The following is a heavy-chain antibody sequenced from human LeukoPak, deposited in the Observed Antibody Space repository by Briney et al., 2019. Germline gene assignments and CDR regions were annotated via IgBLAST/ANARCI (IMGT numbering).Heavy chain of an antibody. CDR3: ARDAGYYDSSGYYFDDAFDI. D-gene: IGHD3-22*01. J-gene: IGHJ3*02. CDR2: ISSSSSTI. Sequence: PGGSLRLSCAASGFTFSSYSMNWVRQAPGKGLEWVSYISSSSSTIYYADSVKGRFTISRDNAKNSLYLQMNSLRAEDTAVYYCARDAGYYDSSGYYFDDAFDIWGQGTMVTVSS. V-gene: IGHV3-48*01. CDR1: GFTFSSYS.